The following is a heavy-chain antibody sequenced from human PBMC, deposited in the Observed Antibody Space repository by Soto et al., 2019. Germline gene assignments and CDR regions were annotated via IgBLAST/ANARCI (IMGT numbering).Heavy chain of an antibody. J-gene: IGHJ5*02. V-gene: IGHV3-11*01. D-gene: IGHD3-9*01. CDR1: GFTFSDYY. Sequence: PGGSLRLSCAASGFTFSDYYMSWIRQAPGKGLEWVSYISSSGSTIYYADSVKGRFTISRDNAKNSLYLQMNSLRAEDTAVYYCARTVLTGYYLPWFDPWGQGTLVTVSS. CDR2: ISSSGSTI. CDR3: ARTVLTGYYLPWFDP.